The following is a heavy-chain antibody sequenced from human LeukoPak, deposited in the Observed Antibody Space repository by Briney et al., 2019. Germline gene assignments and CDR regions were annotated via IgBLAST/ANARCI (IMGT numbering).Heavy chain of an antibody. D-gene: IGHD6-19*01. J-gene: IGHJ4*02. CDR2: ISWNSGSI. Sequence: GGSLRLSCAASGFTFDDYAMHWVRQAPGKGLEWVSGISWNSGSIGYADSVKGRFTISRDNAKNSLYLQMNSLRAEDTAVYYCARLLQARSSGPLDYWGQGTLVTVSS. CDR1: GFTFDDYA. V-gene: IGHV3-9*01. CDR3: ARLLQARSSGPLDY.